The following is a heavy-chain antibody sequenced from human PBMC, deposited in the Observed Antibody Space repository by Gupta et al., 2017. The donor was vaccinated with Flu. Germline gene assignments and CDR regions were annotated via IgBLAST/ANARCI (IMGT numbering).Heavy chain of an antibody. V-gene: IGHV4-34*01. CDR1: GGSFSGYY. D-gene: IGHD1-1*01. CDR3: ARLTGTSRGY. CDR2: INHSGST. Sequence: QVQLQQWGAGLLTPSETLSLTCDVYGGSFSGYYWSWIRQPPGKGLEWIVEINHSGSTNYNPSLKSRVTISVDTSKNQFSLKLSSVTAADTAVYYCARLTGTSRGYWGQGTLVTVSS. J-gene: IGHJ4*02.